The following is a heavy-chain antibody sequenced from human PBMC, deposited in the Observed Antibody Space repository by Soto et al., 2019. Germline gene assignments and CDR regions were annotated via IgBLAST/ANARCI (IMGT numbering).Heavy chain of an antibody. CDR3: AKDGNWLDVYFDV. CDR2: SSASGRSR. V-gene: IGHV3-23*01. CDR1: GIEFSNYA. J-gene: IGHJ4*02. Sequence: PGGSLRLSCVASGIEFSNYAMSWVRQAAGKGLEWVSISSASGRSRYHADSVKGRFTISRDNSKNTLYLHMTNLRAEDTAVYYCAKDGNWLDVYFDVWGQGTPVTVSS. D-gene: IGHD6-19*01.